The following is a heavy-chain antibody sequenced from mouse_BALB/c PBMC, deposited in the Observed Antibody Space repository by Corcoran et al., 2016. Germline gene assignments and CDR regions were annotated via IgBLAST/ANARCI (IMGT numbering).Heavy chain of an antibody. D-gene: IGHD2-4*01. CDR2: IDPANGNT. CDR1: GFNIKDTY. J-gene: IGHJ3*01. CDR3: ARSYDYDDWFAY. Sequence: EVQLQQSGAELVKPGASVKLSCTASGFNIKDTYMHWVKQRPEQGLEWIGRIDPANGNTKYDPKFQGKATITADTSSNTAYLQLSSLTSEDTAVYYCARSYDYDDWFAYCGQGTLVTVSA. V-gene: IGHV14-3*02.